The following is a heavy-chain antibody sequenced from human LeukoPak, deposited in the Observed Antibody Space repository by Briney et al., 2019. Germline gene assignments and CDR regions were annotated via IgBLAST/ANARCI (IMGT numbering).Heavy chain of an antibody. J-gene: IGHJ4*02. D-gene: IGHD4-17*01. CDR2: ISTQSGNT. Sequence: GASVKVSCKASGYTLTSYGINWVRQAPGQGLEWMGWISTQSGNTNYAQKVRGRLTLTSDRSTNTVYMELRSLRSDDTAVYYCARGAYGDKWGQGTMVTVSS. CDR3: ARGAYGDK. V-gene: IGHV1-18*01. CDR1: GYTLTSYG.